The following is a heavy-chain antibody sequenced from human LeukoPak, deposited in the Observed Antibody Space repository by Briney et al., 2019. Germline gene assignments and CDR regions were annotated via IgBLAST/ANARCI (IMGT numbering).Heavy chain of an antibody. CDR3: ASFGYCSSTSCYNY. Sequence: SETLSLTCAVYGGSFSGYYWSWIRQPPGKGLEWIGEINHSGSTNYNPSLKSRVTISVDTSKNQFSLKLSSVTAADTAVYYCASFGYCSSTSCYNYWGQGTLVTVSS. V-gene: IGHV4-34*01. J-gene: IGHJ4*02. CDR1: GGSFSGYY. D-gene: IGHD2-2*02. CDR2: INHSGST.